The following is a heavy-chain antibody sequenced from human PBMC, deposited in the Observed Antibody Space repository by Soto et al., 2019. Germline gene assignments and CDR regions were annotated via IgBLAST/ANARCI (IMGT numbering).Heavy chain of an antibody. V-gene: IGHV3-9*01. D-gene: IGHD7-27*01. J-gene: IGHJ5*02. CDR2: ISWNSGSI. Sequence: EVQLVESGGGLVQPGRSLRLSCAASGFTFDDYAMHWVRQAPGKGLEWVSGISWNSGSIGYADSVKGRFIISRDNAKNSLDLEMSSLRAEDTALYYCAKTSGLGTSGWFDPWGQGTLVTVSS. CDR1: GFTFDDYA. CDR3: AKTSGLGTSGWFDP.